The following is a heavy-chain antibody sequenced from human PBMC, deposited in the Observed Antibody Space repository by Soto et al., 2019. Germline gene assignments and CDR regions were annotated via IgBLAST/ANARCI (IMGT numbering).Heavy chain of an antibody. J-gene: IGHJ4*02. CDR2: IRESGGNS. Sequence: EVQLVDSGGGLVQPGGSLRLSCAASGFIFSNYVMSWVRQAPGKGLEWVSSIRESGGNSYYADSVKGRFTISRDNSKNTMYLQMTSLRAEDTAIYYCAKRPRSLLTFDYWGQGTLVTVSS. D-gene: IGHD1-26*01. CDR1: GFIFSNYV. V-gene: IGHV3-23*04. CDR3: AKRPRSLLTFDY.